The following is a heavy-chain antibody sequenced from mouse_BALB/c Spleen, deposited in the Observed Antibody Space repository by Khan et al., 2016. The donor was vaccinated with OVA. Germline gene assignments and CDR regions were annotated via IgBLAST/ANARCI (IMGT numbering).Heavy chain of an antibody. Sequence: QIQLVQSGPELKKPGETVKISCKASGYTFTNYGMNWVKQSPGKALKWMGWINTYTGEPTYADDFKGRFAFSLETSATTAYLQINNLKNEDTATYLCARPHYFSYTLNYWGQGTSVTGSS. J-gene: IGHJ4*01. D-gene: IGHD1-1*01. V-gene: IGHV9-3-1*01. CDR1: GYTFTNYG. CDR2: INTYTGEP. CDR3: ARPHYFSYTLNY.